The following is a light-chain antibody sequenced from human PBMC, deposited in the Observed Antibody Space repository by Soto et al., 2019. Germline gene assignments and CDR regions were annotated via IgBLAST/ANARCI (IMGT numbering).Light chain of an antibody. CDR2: GTR. Sequence: QSVLTQPPSVSGAPGRGSTTSGAGTGSTSGAGYDVHWNQQLPGTAPKLLIYGTRNRPSGVPDRFSASKSGTSASLAITGLQADDEADYYCQSYDRSLSVMVFGGGTKVTVL. CDR3: QSYDRSLSVMV. J-gene: IGLJ2*01. CDR1: GSTSGAGYD. V-gene: IGLV1-40*01.